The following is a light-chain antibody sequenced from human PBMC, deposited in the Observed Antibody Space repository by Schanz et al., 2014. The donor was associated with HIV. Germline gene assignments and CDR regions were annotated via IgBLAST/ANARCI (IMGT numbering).Light chain of an antibody. CDR2: GAS. Sequence: EIVLTQSPGTLSLSPGERATLSCRASQSLGSNFLAWYQQKPGQAPRLLIYGASIRATGIPDRFSGSGSGTDFTLTISRLEPEDFAVYYCQQYSTSPWTFGQGTKVEIK. CDR1: QSLGSNF. CDR3: QQYSTSPWT. V-gene: IGKV3-20*01. J-gene: IGKJ1*01.